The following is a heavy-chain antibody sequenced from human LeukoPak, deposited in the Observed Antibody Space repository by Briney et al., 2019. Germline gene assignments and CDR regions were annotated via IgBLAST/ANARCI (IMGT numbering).Heavy chain of an antibody. J-gene: IGHJ5*02. CDR3: ARGLRYSGYVGLNWFDP. CDR2: INHSGST. CDR1: GGSLSGYY. V-gene: IGHV4-34*01. D-gene: IGHD5-12*01. Sequence: SETLSLTCAVYGGSLSGYYWGWIRQPPGKGLEWIGEINHSGSTNYNPSLKSRVTISVDTSKNQFSLKLSSVTAADTAVYYCARGLRYSGYVGLNWFDPWGQGTLVTVSS.